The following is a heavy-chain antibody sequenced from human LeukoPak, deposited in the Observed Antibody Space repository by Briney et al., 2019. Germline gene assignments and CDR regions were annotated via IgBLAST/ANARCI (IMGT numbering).Heavy chain of an antibody. D-gene: IGHD4-23*01. CDR2: ISYSGYT. CDR1: GGSIRSYY. Sequence: SETLSLACTVSGGSIRSYYWSWVRQAPGKGLEWIGFISYSGYTSYSPSLKSRVGISVDTSKSQFSLRLSSMTAADTAIYYCARGRNDNGGMFFDSWAQGSLVTVSS. CDR3: ARGRNDNGGMFFDS. J-gene: IGHJ4*02. V-gene: IGHV4-59*01.